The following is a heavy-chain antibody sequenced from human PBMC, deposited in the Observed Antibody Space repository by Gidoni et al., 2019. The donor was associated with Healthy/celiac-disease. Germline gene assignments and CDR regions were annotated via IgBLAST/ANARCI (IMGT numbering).Heavy chain of an antibody. J-gene: IGHJ6*02. D-gene: IGHD4-17*01. CDR2: IYTSGST. CDR1: GCSISSYS. V-gene: IGHV4-4*07. CDR3: ARQTTVTKGDQYYYYGMDV. Sequence: QVQLQESGPGLVKPSETLSLTCPVPGCSISSYSWSWIRPPAGKGLEWIGRIYTSGSTNYNPSLKSRVTMSVDTSKNQFSLKLSSVTAADTAVYYCARQTTVTKGDQYYYYGMDVWGQGTTVTVSS.